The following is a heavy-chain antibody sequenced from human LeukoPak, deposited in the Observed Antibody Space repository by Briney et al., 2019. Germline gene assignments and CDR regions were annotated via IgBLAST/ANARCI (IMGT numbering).Heavy chain of an antibody. CDR3: ARGGADYVIGY. J-gene: IGHJ4*02. CDR1: GFTFSDYY. D-gene: IGHD4-17*01. V-gene: IGHV3-11*06. CDR2: ISSSSSYT. Sequence: PGRCLRLSCAASGFTFSDYYISWIRQAPGKGLEWVSFISSSSSYTNYADSVKGRFTISRDNTKNSLYLQMNNLRAEDTAVYYCARGGADYVIGYWGQGTLVTVSS.